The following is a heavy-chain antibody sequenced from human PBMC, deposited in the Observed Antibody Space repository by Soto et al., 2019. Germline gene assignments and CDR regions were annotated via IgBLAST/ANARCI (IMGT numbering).Heavy chain of an antibody. CDR3: ARSRYTGTYSGWFLDD. D-gene: IGHD1-26*01. CDR1: GFTVSSTY. V-gene: IGHV3-53*01. Sequence: PGGSLRPSCAASGFTVSSTYLTWVRQAPGKGLEWVAILYTGTDTVYADSVKGRFTISRDSSKNTFYLQMNSLRAEDTAMYFCARSRYTGTYSGWFLDDWGQGSLVTVSS. CDR2: LYTGTDT. J-gene: IGHJ4*02.